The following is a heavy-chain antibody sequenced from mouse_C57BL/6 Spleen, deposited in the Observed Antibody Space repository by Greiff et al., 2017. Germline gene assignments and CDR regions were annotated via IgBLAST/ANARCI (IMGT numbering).Heavy chain of an antibody. Sequence: QVQLQQPGAELVKPGASVKLSCKASGYTFTSYWMQWVKQRPGQGLEWIGEIDPSDSYTNYNQKFKGKATLTVDTASSTAYMQLSSLTSEDSAVYYCARLYDGYSWYVDVWGTGTTVTVSS. J-gene: IGHJ1*03. V-gene: IGHV1-50*01. CDR3: ARLYDGYSWYVDV. D-gene: IGHD2-3*01. CDR2: IDPSDSYT. CDR1: GYTFTSYW.